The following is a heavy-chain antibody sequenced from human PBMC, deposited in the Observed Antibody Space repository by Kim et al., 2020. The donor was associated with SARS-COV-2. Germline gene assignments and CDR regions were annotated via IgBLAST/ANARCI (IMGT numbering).Heavy chain of an antibody. CDR2: IRDDGGST. CDR3: ARTV. Sequence: GGSLRLSCVASGFILDTYGVTWVRQVPGKGLEWVAGIRDDGGSTSYAESVRGRFTISRDNSRNTVYLQMNSLRAEDTATYYCARTVW. J-gene: IGHJ3*01. CDR1: GFILDTYG. V-gene: IGHV3-23*01.